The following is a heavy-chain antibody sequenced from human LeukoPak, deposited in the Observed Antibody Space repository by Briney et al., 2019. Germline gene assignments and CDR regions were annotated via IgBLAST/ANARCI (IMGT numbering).Heavy chain of an antibody. CDR2: IYYSGST. Sequence: SETLSLTCTVSGGSISSYYWSWIRQPPGKGLEWIGYIYYSGSTNYTPSLKSRVTISVDTSKNQFSLKLSSVTAADTAVYYCARVPGAILSYYYGMDVWGQGTTVTVSS. D-gene: IGHD1-14*01. CDR3: ARVPGAILSYYYGMDV. CDR1: GGSISSYY. V-gene: IGHV4-59*01. J-gene: IGHJ6*02.